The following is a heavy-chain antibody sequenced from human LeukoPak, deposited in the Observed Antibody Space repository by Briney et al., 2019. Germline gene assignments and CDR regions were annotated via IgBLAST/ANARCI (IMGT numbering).Heavy chain of an antibody. Sequence: PGGSLRLSCAASGFTFSSYGMHWVRQAPGKGLEWVAVISYDGSNKYYADSVKGRFTISRDNSKNTLYLQMNSLRAEDTAVYYCAKGSIWQWLVRHNWFDPWGQGTLVTVSS. V-gene: IGHV3-30*18. CDR3: AKGSIWQWLVRHNWFDP. CDR1: GFTFSSYG. D-gene: IGHD6-19*01. J-gene: IGHJ5*02. CDR2: ISYDGSNK.